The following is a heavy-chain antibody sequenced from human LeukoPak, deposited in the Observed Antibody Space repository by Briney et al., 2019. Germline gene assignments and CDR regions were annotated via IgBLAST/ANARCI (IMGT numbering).Heavy chain of an antibody. Sequence: GGSLRLSCSASGFTFSSYAMHWVRQAPGKGLEYVSGINDNGGTTYYADSVKGRFTISRDNSKNTLSLQMSSLRAEDTAVYYCVKGWYFDYWGQGTPVTVSS. V-gene: IGHV3-64D*09. CDR1: GFTFSSYA. CDR3: VKGWYFDY. D-gene: IGHD6-13*01. J-gene: IGHJ4*02. CDR2: INDNGGTT.